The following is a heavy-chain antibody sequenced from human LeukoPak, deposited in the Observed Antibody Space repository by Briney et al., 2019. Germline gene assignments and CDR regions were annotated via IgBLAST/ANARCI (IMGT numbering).Heavy chain of an antibody. CDR2: ISGSAGST. Sequence: GGSLRLSCAASGFTFSSYAMSWVRQAPGKGLEWVSAISGSAGSTYSADSVKGRFTISRDNSKKTLYLQMNSLRAEDTAVYYCGKIREYSSSLGAFGIWGQGTMVTASS. CDR3: GKIREYSSSLGAFGI. J-gene: IGHJ3*02. CDR1: GFTFSSYA. D-gene: IGHD6-6*01. V-gene: IGHV3-23*01.